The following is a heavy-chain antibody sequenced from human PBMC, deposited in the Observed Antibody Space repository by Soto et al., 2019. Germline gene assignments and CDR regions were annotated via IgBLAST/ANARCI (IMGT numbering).Heavy chain of an antibody. CDR1: GGSISSGGYY. CDR2: IYYSGST. J-gene: IGHJ4*02. D-gene: IGHD2-2*01. V-gene: IGHV4-31*03. Sequence: QVQLQESGPGLVKPSQTLSLTCTVSGGSISSGGYYWSWIRQHPGKGLEGIGDIYYSGSTYHNPSPRSRVTIAVATSKTQFSLKLSSVTAADTAVYYCARSSTSANYFDYWGQGTLVTVSS. CDR3: ARSSTSANYFDY.